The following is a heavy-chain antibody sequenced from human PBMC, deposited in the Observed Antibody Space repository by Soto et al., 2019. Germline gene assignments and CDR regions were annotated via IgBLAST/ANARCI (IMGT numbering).Heavy chain of an antibody. CDR2: ISGSGGSE. CDR1: GFTFTSYA. V-gene: IGHV3-23*01. J-gene: IGHJ6*02. Sequence: GGSLRLCCAVSGFTFTSYAMTWVGQAPGKGLEWVSAISGSGGSEFYADSVKGRFTISRDNSKNTLYLQMKSLRAEDTALYYCAKGDTTMITDYYAMDVWGQGTTVTVSS. D-gene: IGHD5-18*01. CDR3: AKGDTTMITDYYAMDV.